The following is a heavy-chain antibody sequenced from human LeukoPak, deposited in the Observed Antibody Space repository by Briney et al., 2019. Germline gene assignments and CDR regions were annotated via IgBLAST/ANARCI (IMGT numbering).Heavy chain of an antibody. Sequence: GGSLRLSCAASGFTFDDYAIYWVRQAPGKGLEWVSTISGSGSNTYYADSVKGRFTISRDSSKNTLYLQMNSLRADDTAVYYCATDQLYSTGVYYFDYWGQGTLVTVSS. D-gene: IGHD2-8*02. CDR3: ATDQLYSTGVYYFDY. J-gene: IGHJ4*02. V-gene: IGHV3-23*01. CDR2: ISGSGSNT. CDR1: GFTFDDYA.